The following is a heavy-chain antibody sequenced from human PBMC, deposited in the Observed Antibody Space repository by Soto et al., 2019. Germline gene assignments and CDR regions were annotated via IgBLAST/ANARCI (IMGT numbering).Heavy chain of an antibody. CDR3: AVGGINYGDYRSMDV. J-gene: IGHJ6*03. Sequence: EVQLVESGGGLVTPGGSLRLSCAASGFTFSSYNMNWVRQAPGKGLEWVSSLSSSSTYIYYADSVKGRFTISRDNAKKSLDLQMNSLRAEDTAFYYCAVGGINYGDYRSMDVWGKGTTVTVSS. V-gene: IGHV3-21*01. CDR1: GFTFSSYN. CDR2: LSSSSTYI. D-gene: IGHD4-17*01.